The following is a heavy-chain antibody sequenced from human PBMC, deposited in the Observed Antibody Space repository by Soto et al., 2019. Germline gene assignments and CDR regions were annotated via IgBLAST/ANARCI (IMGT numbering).Heavy chain of an antibody. V-gene: IGHV1-46*03. CDR3: ASTGTMVYDPRRDAFDI. J-gene: IGHJ3*02. Sequence: GASVKVSCKASGYTFTSYYMHWVRQAPGQGLEWMGIINPSGGSTSYAQKFQGRVTMTRDTSTSTVYMELSSLRSEDTAVYYCASTGTMVYDPRRDAFDIWGQGTMVTVSS. CDR2: INPSGGST. D-gene: IGHD1-7*01. CDR1: GYTFTSYY.